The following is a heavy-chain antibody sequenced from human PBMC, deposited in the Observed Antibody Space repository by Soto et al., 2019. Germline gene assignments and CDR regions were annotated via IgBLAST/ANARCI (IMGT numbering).Heavy chain of an antibody. J-gene: IGHJ3*02. D-gene: IGHD1-7*01. V-gene: IGHV4-59*01. CDR1: GGSISSYY. CDR3: ARERLTGTTVWAAFDI. Sequence: SETLSLTCTVSGGSISSYYWSWIRQPPGKGLEWIGYIYYSGSTNYNPSLKSRVTISVDTSKNQFSLKLSSVTAADTAVYYCARERLTGTTVWAAFDIWGQGTMVTVSS. CDR2: IYYSGST.